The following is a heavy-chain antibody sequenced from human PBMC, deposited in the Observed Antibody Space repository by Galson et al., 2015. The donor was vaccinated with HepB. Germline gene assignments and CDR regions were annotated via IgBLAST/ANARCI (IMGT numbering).Heavy chain of an antibody. CDR2: IYYSGST. Sequence: ETLSLTCTVSGGSISSSSYYWGWIRQPPGKGLEWIGSIYYSGSTYYNPSLKSRVTISVDTSKNQFSLKLSSVTAADTAVYYCASSNWNYGAEVFDPWGQGTLVTVSS. CDR1: GGSISSSSYY. CDR3: ASSNWNYGAEVFDP. V-gene: IGHV4-39*01. D-gene: IGHD1-7*01. J-gene: IGHJ5*02.